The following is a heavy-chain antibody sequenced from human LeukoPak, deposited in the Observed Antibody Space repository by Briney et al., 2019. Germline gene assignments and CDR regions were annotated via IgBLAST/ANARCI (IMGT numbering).Heavy chain of an antibody. J-gene: IGHJ5*02. CDR3: ARILKYSRGFDP. CDR2: FDPEDGEP. Sequence: ASVKVSCKVSGSTLTELSMHWVRQAPGEGLEWMGGFDPEDGEPIYAQKFQGRVTMTRDTSISTAYMELSRLRSDDTAVYYCARILKYSRGFDPWGQGTLVTVSS. D-gene: IGHD6-6*01. V-gene: IGHV1-24*01. CDR1: GSTLTELS.